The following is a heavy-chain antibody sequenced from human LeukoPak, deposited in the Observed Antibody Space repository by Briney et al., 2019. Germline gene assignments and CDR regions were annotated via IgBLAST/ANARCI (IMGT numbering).Heavy chain of an antibody. CDR3: AREGAGHYQVDY. V-gene: IGHV3-21*01. D-gene: IGHD1-26*01. Sequence: GGSLRLSCAASGFTFSSYSMNWVRQAPGKGLEWVSSISSSSSYIYYADSVKGRFTISRDNAKNSLYLQMNSLRAEDTAVYYCAREGAGHYQVDYWGQGTLVTVSS. CDR2: ISSSSSYI. J-gene: IGHJ4*02. CDR1: GFTFSSYS.